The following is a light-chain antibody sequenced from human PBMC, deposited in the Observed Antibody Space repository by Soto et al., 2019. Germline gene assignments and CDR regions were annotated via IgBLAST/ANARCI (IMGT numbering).Light chain of an antibody. CDR2: EVS. J-gene: IGLJ2*01. CDR1: SSDVGSYNL. CDR3: CSYAGSSTHVV. V-gene: IGLV2-23*02. Sequence: QSVLTQPASVSWSPGQSITISCTGTSSDVGSYNLVSWYQQHPGKAPKLMIYEVSKRPSGVSNRFSGSKSGNTASLTISGLQAEDEADYYCCSYAGSSTHVVFGGGTKVTVL.